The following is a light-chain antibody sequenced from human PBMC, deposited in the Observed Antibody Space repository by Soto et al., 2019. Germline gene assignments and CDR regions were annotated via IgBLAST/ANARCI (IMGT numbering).Light chain of an antibody. CDR1: PSVTNY. J-gene: IGKJ5*01. CDR2: GAF. Sequence: IVMTQSPATLSLSPWERATLSCRASPSVTNYLAWYQQKPGQAPRLPIYGAFNRATGIPARFSGSGSGTDFTLTISSLEPEDFAVYYCQQRNIWPPVTFGQGTRLEIK. V-gene: IGKV3-11*01. CDR3: QQRNIWPPVT.